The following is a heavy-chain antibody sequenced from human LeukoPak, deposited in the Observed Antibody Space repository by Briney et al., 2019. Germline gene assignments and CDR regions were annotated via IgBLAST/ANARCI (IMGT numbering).Heavy chain of an antibody. D-gene: IGHD2-2*01. V-gene: IGHV4-30-2*01. CDR2: IYHSGST. Sequence: SETLSLTCSVSGGSVSSSSFYWTWIRQPPGKGLEWIGYIYHSGSTYYNPSLKSRVTISVDRSKNQFSLKLSSVTAADTAVYYCARQYCSSTSCYPNWFDPWGQGTLVTVSS. CDR3: ARQYCSSTSCYPNWFDP. CDR1: GGSVSSSSFY. J-gene: IGHJ5*02.